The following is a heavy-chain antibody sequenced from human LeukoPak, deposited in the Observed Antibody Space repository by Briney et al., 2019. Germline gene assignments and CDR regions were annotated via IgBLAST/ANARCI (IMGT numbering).Heavy chain of an antibody. CDR2: IIPIFGTA. J-gene: IGHJ5*02. CDR3: ARVGSTVTSFNGWFDP. Sequence: SVKVSCKASGGTFSSYAISWVRQAPGQGLEWMGGIIPIFGTANYAQKFQGRVTITADESTSTAYMELSSLRSEDTAVYYCARVGSTVTSFNGWFDPWGQGTLVTVSS. CDR1: GGTFSSYA. D-gene: IGHD4-17*01. V-gene: IGHV1-69*01.